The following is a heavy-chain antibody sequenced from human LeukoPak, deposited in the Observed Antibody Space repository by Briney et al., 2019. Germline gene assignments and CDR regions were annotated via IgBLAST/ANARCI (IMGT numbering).Heavy chain of an antibody. D-gene: IGHD1-14*01. J-gene: IGHJ4*02. CDR1: GFTFSSYA. CDR3: AGDPNRSYFDH. Sequence: GGSLRLSCAASGFTFSSYAMHWVRQAPGKGLEWVAVISYDGSNKYYADSVKGRFTISRDNSKNTLYLQMNSLRSEDTAIYYCAGDPNRSYFDHWGQGTLVTVSS. CDR2: ISYDGSNK. V-gene: IGHV3-30*04.